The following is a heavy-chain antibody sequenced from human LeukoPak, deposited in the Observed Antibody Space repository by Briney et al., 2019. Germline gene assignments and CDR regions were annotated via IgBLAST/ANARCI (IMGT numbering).Heavy chain of an antibody. V-gene: IGHV3-49*04. CDR3: TRSGTGLDAFDI. J-gene: IGHJ3*02. Sequence: GGSLRLSCAASGFTFSSYAMSWVRQAPGKGLEWVGFIRSKAYGGTTEYAASVKGRFTISRDDSKSIAYLQMNSLKTEDTAVYYCTRSGTGLDAFDIWGQGTMVTVSS. D-gene: IGHD1-7*01. CDR1: GFTFSSYA. CDR2: IRSKAYGGTT.